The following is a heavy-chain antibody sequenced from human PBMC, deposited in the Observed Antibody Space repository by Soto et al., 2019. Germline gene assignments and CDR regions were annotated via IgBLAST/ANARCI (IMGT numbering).Heavy chain of an antibody. Sequence: ASVKVSCKGSGYTFTSYGVSWVRQAPGQGLEWMGWISAYNGNTNYAQKLQGRVTMTTDTSTSTAYMELRSLRSDDTAVYYCARDGDDIAVAGTFVSPPLPHYFDYWGQGTLVTVSS. V-gene: IGHV1-18*01. CDR3: ARDGDDIAVAGTFVSPPLPHYFDY. CDR1: GYTFTSYG. CDR2: ISAYNGNT. D-gene: IGHD6-19*01. J-gene: IGHJ4*02.